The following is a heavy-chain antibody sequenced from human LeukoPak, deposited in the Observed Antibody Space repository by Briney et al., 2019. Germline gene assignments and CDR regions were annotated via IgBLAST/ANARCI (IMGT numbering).Heavy chain of an antibody. CDR1: GYTFTSYG. D-gene: IGHD3-9*01. CDR2: ISAYNGNT. CDR3: ARDGELRYFGWFCKCDY. V-gene: IGHV1-18*04. J-gene: IGHJ4*02. Sequence: ASVKVSCKASGYTFTSYGISWVRQAPGQGLEWMGWISAYNGNTNYAQKLQGRVTMTTDTSTSTAYMELRSLRSDDTAVYYCARDGELRYFGWFCKCDYWAREPWSPSPQ.